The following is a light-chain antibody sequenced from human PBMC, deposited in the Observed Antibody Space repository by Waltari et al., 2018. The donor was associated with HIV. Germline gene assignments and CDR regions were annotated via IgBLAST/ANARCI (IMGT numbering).Light chain of an antibody. CDR2: NHN. V-gene: IGLV1-44*01. Sequence: QSVLTQPPSASGTPGQRVTFSCSGSSSNIGSNPVDWYQKLPGTAPRLLIYNHNQRTSGVPDRFSGSKSGTSASLAISGLQSEDEADYYCAEWDDSLNGHVLFGGGTKLTVL. J-gene: IGLJ2*01. CDR1: SSNIGSNP. CDR3: AEWDDSLNGHVL.